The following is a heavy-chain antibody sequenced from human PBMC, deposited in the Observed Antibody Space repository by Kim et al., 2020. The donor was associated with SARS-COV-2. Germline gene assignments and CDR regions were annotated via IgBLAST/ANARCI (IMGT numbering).Heavy chain of an antibody. CDR3: ARDGRWFDP. V-gene: IGHV4-4*02. Sequence: GSTNYNPSLKSRVTISVDKSKNQFSLKLSSVTAADTAVYYCARDGRWFDPWGQGTLVTVSS. D-gene: IGHD1-1*01. J-gene: IGHJ5*02. CDR2: GST.